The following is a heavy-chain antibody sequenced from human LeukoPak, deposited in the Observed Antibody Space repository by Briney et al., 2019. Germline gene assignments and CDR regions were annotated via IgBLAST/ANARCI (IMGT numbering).Heavy chain of an antibody. J-gene: IGHJ4*02. Sequence: GGSLRLSCAASGFTFSSSAMSWVRQAPGKGLEWVSSISGSGSGGSTYYADSVKGRFTISRDNSKNTLYLQMNSLRAEDTAVYCCAKSGYNRFDYWGQGTLVTGSS. CDR3: AKSGYNRFDY. D-gene: IGHD5-24*01. V-gene: IGHV3-23*01. CDR2: ISGSGSGGST. CDR1: GFTFSSSA.